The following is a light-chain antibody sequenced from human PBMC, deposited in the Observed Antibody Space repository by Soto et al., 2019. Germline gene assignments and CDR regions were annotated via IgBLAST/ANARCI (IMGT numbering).Light chain of an antibody. V-gene: IGKV1-27*01. Sequence: DIQMTQSPSSLSASVGDRVTITCRASLPIRNYLAWYQQKPGKIPHLLIYDASTLQAGVQSRFSGSGSGTYFTLTISSQQPEDVAAYYCQKYNSAPHTFGGGTKVEIK. CDR1: LPIRNY. CDR3: QKYNSAPHT. J-gene: IGKJ4*01. CDR2: DAS.